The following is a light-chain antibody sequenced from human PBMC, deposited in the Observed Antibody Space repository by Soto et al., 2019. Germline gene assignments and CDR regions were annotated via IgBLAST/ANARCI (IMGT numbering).Light chain of an antibody. CDR3: QQYYYLPLT. Sequence: DIQMTQSPSSLSASVGDRVTITCQASQDIRKNLNWYQQKPVKAPKLLIYDASNLQTGVPASFSGRGSGTDFTFTISSLQPEDIATFYCQQYYYLPLTFGGGTKVEIK. CDR2: DAS. CDR1: QDIRKN. V-gene: IGKV1-33*01. J-gene: IGKJ4*01.